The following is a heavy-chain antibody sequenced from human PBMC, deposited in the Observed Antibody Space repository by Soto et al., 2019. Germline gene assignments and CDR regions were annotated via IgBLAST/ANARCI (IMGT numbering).Heavy chain of an antibody. CDR2: IYYSGTT. V-gene: IGHV4-39*01. Sequence: PSETLSLTCTVSGGSISSSNSYWGWIRQPPGQGLEWIGSIYYSGTTYYNPSLKSRVTISVDTSKNHFSLRLTSVTATDTAVYFCARHSSYIQLGGSWGQGTLVTVSS. CDR1: GGSISSSNSY. D-gene: IGHD1-1*01. CDR3: ARHSSYIQLGGS. J-gene: IGHJ5*02.